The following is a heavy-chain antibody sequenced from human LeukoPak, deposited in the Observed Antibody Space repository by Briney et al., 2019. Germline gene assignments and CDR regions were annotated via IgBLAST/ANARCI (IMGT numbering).Heavy chain of an antibody. V-gene: IGHV3-30*02. CDR3: AKGLIVVVPAAIGD. CDR2: IRYEGSNK. CDR1: GFTFSSYG. J-gene: IGHJ4*02. D-gene: IGHD2-2*02. Sequence: QPGGSLRLSCAASGFTFSSYGMHWVRQAPGKGLEWVAFIRYEGSNKYYADSVKGRFTISRDNSKNTLYLQMNSLRAEDTAVYYCAKGLIVVVPAAIGDWGQGTLVTVSS.